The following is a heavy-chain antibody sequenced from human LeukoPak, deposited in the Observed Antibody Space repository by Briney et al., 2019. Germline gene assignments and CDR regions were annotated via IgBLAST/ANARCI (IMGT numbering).Heavy chain of an antibody. D-gene: IGHD2-2*01. CDR3: ARGYCSSTRCYPDY. Sequence: GGSLRLSCAASGFTFSSYGMHWVRQAPGKGLEWMAFIRYDGSNKYYTDSVKGRFTISRDNSKNTLYLQMNSLRGEDTAVYYCARGYCSSTRCYPDYWGQGTLVTVSS. V-gene: IGHV3-30*02. J-gene: IGHJ4*02. CDR2: IRYDGSNK. CDR1: GFTFSSYG.